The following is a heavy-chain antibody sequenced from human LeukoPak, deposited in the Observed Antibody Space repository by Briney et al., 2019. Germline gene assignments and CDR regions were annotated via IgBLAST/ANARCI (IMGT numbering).Heavy chain of an antibody. V-gene: IGHV1-2*06. D-gene: IGHD3-22*01. CDR3: ARGARVVVIEKALGY. J-gene: IGHJ4*02. CDR1: GYTFTGYY. Sequence: ASVKVSCKASGYTFTGYYMRWVRQAPGQGLEWMGRINPNSGGTNYAQKFQGRVTMTRDTSISTAYMELSRLRSDDTAVYYCARGARVVVIEKALGYWGQGTLVTVSS. CDR2: INPNSGGT.